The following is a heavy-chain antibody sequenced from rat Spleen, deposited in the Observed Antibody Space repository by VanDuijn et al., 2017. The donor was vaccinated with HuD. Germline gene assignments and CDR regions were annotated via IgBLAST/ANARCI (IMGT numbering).Heavy chain of an antibody. CDR1: GFTFSRSA. D-gene: IGHD1-4*01. CDR2: ISNDGVNT. Sequence: EVHLVESGGGLVQPGRSLKLSCAASGFTFSRSAMAWVRQAPTKGLEWVATISNDGVNTYYPDSVKGRFTISRDNAESIVYLQMDSLRSEDTATYYCARVGTRVSRFAYWGQGTLVTVSS. J-gene: IGHJ3*01. V-gene: IGHV5-29*01. CDR3: ARVGTRVSRFAY.